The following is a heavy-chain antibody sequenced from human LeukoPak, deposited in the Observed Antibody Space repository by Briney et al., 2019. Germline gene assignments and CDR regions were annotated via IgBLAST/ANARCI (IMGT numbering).Heavy chain of an antibody. D-gene: IGHD3-22*01. CDR1: GGSISSSSYY. CDR2: IYYSGST. CDR3: ARLFYYDSSGYPNWFDP. Sequence: PSETLSLTCTVSGGSISSSSYYWGWIRQPPGKGLEWIGSIYYSGSTYYNPSLKSRVTISVGTSKNQFSLKLSSVTAADTAVYYCARLFYYDSSGYPNWFDPWGQGTLVTVSS. V-gene: IGHV4-39*07. J-gene: IGHJ5*02.